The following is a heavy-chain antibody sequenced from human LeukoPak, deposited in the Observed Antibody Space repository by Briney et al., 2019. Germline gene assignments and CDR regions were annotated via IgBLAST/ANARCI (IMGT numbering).Heavy chain of an antibody. Sequence: GGSLRLSCAVSGFTFSSYAMSWVRQAPGKGLEWVSAISGSGGSTYYADSVKGRFTISRDNSKNTLYLQMNSLRAEDTAVYYCAKFEDIVVVPAAIAFVIWGQGTMVTVSS. J-gene: IGHJ3*02. D-gene: IGHD2-2*01. CDR1: GFTFSSYA. CDR2: ISGSGGST. V-gene: IGHV3-23*01. CDR3: AKFEDIVVVPAAIAFVI.